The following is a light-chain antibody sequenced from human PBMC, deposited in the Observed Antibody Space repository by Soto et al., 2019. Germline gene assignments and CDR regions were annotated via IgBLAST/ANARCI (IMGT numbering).Light chain of an antibody. CDR3: LQYDDWHRT. Sequence: EIVLTQSPGPLSLSPGERVTLSCRSSQSVSSSFLAWYQQKPGQAPRLVIYGASNWATGVPARFSGSGSGTDFTLTISSLQSEDVAVYYCLQYDDWHRTLGQGTKVDIK. CDR1: QSVSSSF. CDR2: GAS. V-gene: IGKV3-20*01. J-gene: IGKJ1*01.